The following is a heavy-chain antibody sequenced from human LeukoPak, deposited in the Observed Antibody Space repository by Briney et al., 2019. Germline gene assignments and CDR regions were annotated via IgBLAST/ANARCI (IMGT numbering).Heavy chain of an antibody. CDR1: GDSISDKYW. D-gene: IGHD6-13*01. V-gene: IGHV4-4*02. Sequence: PSETLSLTCAVSGDSISDKYWWRWVRQFPDKGLEWIGEVYRSGGTSYNPSLKSRITISIDTSKNQFSLKLNSVTAADTAVYYCARESGNSWADYWGQGTLVTVSS. CDR2: VYRSGGT. CDR3: ARESGNSWADY. J-gene: IGHJ4*02.